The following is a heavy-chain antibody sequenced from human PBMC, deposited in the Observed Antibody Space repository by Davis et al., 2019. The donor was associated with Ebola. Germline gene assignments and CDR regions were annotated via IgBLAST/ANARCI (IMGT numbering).Heavy chain of an antibody. Sequence: GESLKISCAASGFTFSGSAMHWVRQASGKGLEWVGRIRSKANSYATAYAASVKGRFTISRDDSKNTAYLQMNSLKTEDTAVYYCTRAAETAMVPKYYYYGMDVWGQGTTVTVSS. CDR2: IRSKANSYAT. V-gene: IGHV3-73*01. D-gene: IGHD5-18*01. CDR3: TRAAETAMVPKYYYYGMDV. CDR1: GFTFSGSA. J-gene: IGHJ6*02.